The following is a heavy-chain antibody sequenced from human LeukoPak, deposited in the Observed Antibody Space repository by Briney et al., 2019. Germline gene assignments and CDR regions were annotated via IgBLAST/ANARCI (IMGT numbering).Heavy chain of an antibody. CDR3: ATYRRNSQYYFNY. D-gene: IGHD3-16*02. Sequence: SGGSLRLSCAASGFNFDDYTVNWVRQAPGKGLEWVSSISSRSTYIYYADSVKGRFTISRDNAKSSLDLQMDSLRAEDTAVYYCATYRRNSQYYFNYWGQGTLVIVSS. CDR1: GFNFDDYT. J-gene: IGHJ4*02. CDR2: ISSRSTYI. V-gene: IGHV3-21*01.